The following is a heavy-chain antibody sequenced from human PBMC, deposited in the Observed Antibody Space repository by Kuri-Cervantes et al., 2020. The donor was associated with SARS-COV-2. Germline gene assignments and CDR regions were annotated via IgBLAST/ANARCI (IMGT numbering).Heavy chain of an antibody. J-gene: IGHJ6*03. CDR2: ISYDGSNK. Sequence: GESLKISCAASGLTFSSYAMHWVRQAPGKGLEWVAVISYDGSNKYYADSVKGRFTISRDNSKNTLYLQMNSLRAEDTAVYYCARAQPLALGNMDVWGKGTTVTVSS. CDR1: GLTFSSYA. V-gene: IGHV3-30*07. CDR3: ARAQPLALGNMDV. D-gene: IGHD2-2*01.